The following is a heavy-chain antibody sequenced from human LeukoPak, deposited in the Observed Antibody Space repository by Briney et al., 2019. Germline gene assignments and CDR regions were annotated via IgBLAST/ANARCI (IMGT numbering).Heavy chain of an antibody. Sequence: PSETLSLTCTVSGGSISSSSYYWGWIRQPPGKGLEWIGSIYYSGSTYYNPSLKSRVTISVDTSKNQFSLKLSSVTAADTAVYYCAKESGGSYSPYDYWGQGTLVTVSS. J-gene: IGHJ4*02. CDR3: AKESGGSYSPYDY. D-gene: IGHD1-26*01. V-gene: IGHV4-39*07. CDR1: GGSISSSSYY. CDR2: IYYSGST.